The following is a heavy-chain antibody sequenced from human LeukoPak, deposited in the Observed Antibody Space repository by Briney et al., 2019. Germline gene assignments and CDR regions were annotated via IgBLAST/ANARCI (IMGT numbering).Heavy chain of an antibody. CDR2: ISGSGGST. Sequence: GGSLRLSCAASGFTFSSYAMSWVRQAPGKGLEWVSAISGSGGSTYYADSVKGRFTISRENAKNSLYLQMNSLRAGDTAVYYCARDRTGDNGLDVWGQGTSVTVSS. CDR1: GFTFSSYA. J-gene: IGHJ6*02. V-gene: IGHV3-23*01. D-gene: IGHD7-27*01. CDR3: ARDRTGDNGLDV.